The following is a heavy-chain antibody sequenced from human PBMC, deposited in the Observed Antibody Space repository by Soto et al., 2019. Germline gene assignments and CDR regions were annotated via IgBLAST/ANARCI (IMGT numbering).Heavy chain of an antibody. CDR1: GGSIDSYY. Sequence: PSETLSLTCTVSGGSIDSYYWSWIRQPPGKGLEWIGYIYSSGSTNYNPSLKSRVTISVDTSKNQFSLKLNSVTAADTAVYYCARVLIDDYVWGSYRPTGDWFDPWGQGTLVTVSS. J-gene: IGHJ5*02. D-gene: IGHD3-16*02. CDR3: ARVLIDDYVWGSYRPTGDWFDP. CDR2: IYSSGST. V-gene: IGHV4-59*01.